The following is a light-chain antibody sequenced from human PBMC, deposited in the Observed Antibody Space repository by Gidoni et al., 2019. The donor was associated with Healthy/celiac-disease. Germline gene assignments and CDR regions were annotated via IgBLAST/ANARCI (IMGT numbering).Light chain of an antibody. V-gene: IGLV3-25*02. CDR3: QSTDSSGPYV. J-gene: IGLJ2*01. Sequence: SYELTQPPSVSVSPGQTARITCSGDALPKQYAYWYLQKPGQAPMLVIYKDTERPSGIPERFSGSSSGTTVTLTISGVQAEDEADYYCQSTDSSGPYVFGGGTKLTVL. CDR2: KDT. CDR1: ALPKQY.